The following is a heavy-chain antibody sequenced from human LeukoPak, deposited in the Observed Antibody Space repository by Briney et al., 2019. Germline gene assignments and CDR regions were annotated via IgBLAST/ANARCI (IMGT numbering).Heavy chain of an antibody. CDR1: GFTVSSNY. D-gene: IGHD1-1*01. CDR3: ARYRDDWNDDLFDY. V-gene: IGHV3-53*01. J-gene: IGHJ4*02. Sequence: GGSLRLSCAASGFTVSSNYMSWVRQAPGKGLEWVSVIYSGGSTYYADSVKGRFTISRDNSKNTLYLQMNSLRAEDTAVCYCARYRDDWNDDLFDYWGQGTLVTVSS. CDR2: IYSGGST.